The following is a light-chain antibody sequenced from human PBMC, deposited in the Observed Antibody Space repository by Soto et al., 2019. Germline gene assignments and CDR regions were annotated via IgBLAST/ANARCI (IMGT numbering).Light chain of an antibody. CDR2: RVS. V-gene: IGKV2-30*02. Sequence: DAVLTQSPVSLPVDLGQPASISCRSSHSLVHSDGNTNLNWFHQRPGQPPRRLLYRVSNRDSGDPDRSSSSGSCTYFTLYTSRAAAEDVGVYYCMEGTYWPRSYGQGTKVESK. J-gene: IGKJ1*01. CDR3: MEGTYWPRS. CDR1: HSLVHSDGNTN.